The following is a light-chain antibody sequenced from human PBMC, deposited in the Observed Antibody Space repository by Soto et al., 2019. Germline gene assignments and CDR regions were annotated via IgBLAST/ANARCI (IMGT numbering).Light chain of an antibody. J-gene: IGLJ2*01. CDR2: EVS. V-gene: IGLV2-14*01. Sequence: QSAPTQPASVSGSPGQSIPISCTGTSSDVGGYNYVSWYQQHPGKAPKLMIYEVSNRPSGVSNRFSGSKSGNTASLTISGLQAEDEADYYCSSYTGSSLPVFGGGTKLTVL. CDR1: SSDVGGYNY. CDR3: SSYTGSSLPV.